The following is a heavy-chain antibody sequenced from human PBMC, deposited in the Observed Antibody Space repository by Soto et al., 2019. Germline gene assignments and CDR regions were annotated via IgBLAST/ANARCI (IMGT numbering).Heavy chain of an antibody. J-gene: IGHJ4*02. Sequence: LTLKESGPTLVQPTQTLTLTFTLSGFSLITDGMGVAWILQPPGKALEWLALIYYDGELDSRRYIPSLKSRHTITKETSKDQVVLTMPNLGPVDTAAYYCAHTYDSLTYLDYWGQGTRVTVSS. CDR3: AHTYDSLTYLDY. V-gene: IGHV2-5*02. CDR1: GFSLITDGMG. CDR2: IYYDGELDSR. D-gene: IGHD3-9*01.